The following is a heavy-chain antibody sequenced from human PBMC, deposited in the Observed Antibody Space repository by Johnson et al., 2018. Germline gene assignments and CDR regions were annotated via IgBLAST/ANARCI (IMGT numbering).Heavy chain of an antibody. CDR2: ISRSSGAL. Sequence: EVQLVESEGGLVQPGGSLRLSCAVSGFTFSSGDMNWVRQAPGKGLEWVSYISRSSGALYYLDSVKGRFTISRDDSMNTLYLHMNSRRAEDTAVYYCARELKRGWFLLYGLDVWGQGTTVTVSS. V-gene: IGHV3-48*01. CDR3: ARELKRGWFLLYGLDV. J-gene: IGHJ6*02. D-gene: IGHD6-19*01. CDR1: GFTFSSGD.